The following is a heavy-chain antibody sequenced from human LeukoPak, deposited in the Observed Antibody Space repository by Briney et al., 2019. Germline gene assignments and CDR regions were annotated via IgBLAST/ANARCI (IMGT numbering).Heavy chain of an antibody. V-gene: IGHV3-23*01. CDR3: ARAGVAVGGRFYYDY. D-gene: IGHD6-19*01. J-gene: IGHJ4*02. Sequence: GGSLRLSCVASGFTFSSYAMSWVRQAPGKGLEWVSGIGASGGSTYYADFLKGRFTISRDNSKNTLYLQVNSLRAEDTAVYYCARAGVAVGGRFYYDYWGQGTLVSVS. CDR2: IGASGGST. CDR1: GFTFSSYA.